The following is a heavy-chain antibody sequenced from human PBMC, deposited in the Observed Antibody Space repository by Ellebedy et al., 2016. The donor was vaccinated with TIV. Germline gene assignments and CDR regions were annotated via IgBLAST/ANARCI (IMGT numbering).Heavy chain of an antibody. CDR2: MNPNSGNT. CDR1: GYTFTSYD. Sequence: ASVKVSCXASGYTFTSYDINWVRQATGQGLEWMGWMNPNSGNTSYAQKFQGRVTMTRNTSITTAYMELSSLRSEDTAVYYCARGRGIRGWYAEYFQHWGQGTLVTVSS. J-gene: IGHJ1*01. CDR3: ARGRGIRGWYAEYFQH. D-gene: IGHD6-19*01. V-gene: IGHV1-8*01.